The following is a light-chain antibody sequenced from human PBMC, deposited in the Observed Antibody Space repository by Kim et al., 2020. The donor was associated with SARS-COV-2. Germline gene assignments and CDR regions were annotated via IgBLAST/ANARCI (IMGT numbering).Light chain of an antibody. J-gene: IGKJ5*01. CDR2: GAS. V-gene: IGKV1-17*01. CDR3: LQHNTYPIT. CDR1: QDIRND. Sequence: ASVGDRVTITCRASQDIRNDLGWYQQNPGSAPKRLIYGASSLQSGVPSRFSRSGSGTEFTLPISSLQPEDFATYFCLQHNTYPITFGQGTRLEIK.